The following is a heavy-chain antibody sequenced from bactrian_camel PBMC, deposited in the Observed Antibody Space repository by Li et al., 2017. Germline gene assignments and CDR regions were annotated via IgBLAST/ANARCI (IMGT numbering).Heavy chain of an antibody. CDR3: AAEGKKWGVELTTDVLLETLEFAY. D-gene: IGHD5*01. V-gene: IGHV3S40*01. CDR1: EYSVSTLC. Sequence: DVQLVESGGGSVQAGGSLRLSCASSEYSVSTLCMAWFRQAPGMEREEVATIFDAGGSASYADSVKGRFTISRDNAKITVYLQMNSLKLEDTAMYYCAAEGKKWGVELTTDVLLETLEFAYWGQGNQVTVS. J-gene: IGHJ4*01. CDR2: IFDAGGSA.